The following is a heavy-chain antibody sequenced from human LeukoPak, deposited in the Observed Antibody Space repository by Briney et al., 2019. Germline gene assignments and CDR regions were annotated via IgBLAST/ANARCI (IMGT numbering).Heavy chain of an antibody. CDR2: INHSGST. CDR1: GGSFSGYY. V-gene: IGHV4-34*01. J-gene: IGHJ4*02. Sequence: SETLSLTCAGYGGSFSGYYWSWIRQPPGKGLEWIGEINHSGSTNYNPSLKSRVTISVDTSKNQFSLKLSSVTAADTAVYYCARRRIAAAVLGYWGQGTLVTVSS. D-gene: IGHD6-13*01. CDR3: ARRRIAAAVLGY.